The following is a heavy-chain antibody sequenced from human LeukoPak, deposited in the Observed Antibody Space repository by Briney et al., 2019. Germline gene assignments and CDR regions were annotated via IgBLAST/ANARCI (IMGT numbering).Heavy chain of an antibody. Sequence: ASVKVSCKASGYTFTSYDINWVRQATGQGLEWMGWMNPNSGNTGYAQKFQGRVTITRNTSISTAYMELSSLRSEDTAVYYCAWSHYCSSTSCYPETWFDPWGQGTLVTVSS. D-gene: IGHD2-2*01. V-gene: IGHV1-8*03. CDR1: GYTFTSYD. CDR3: AWSHYCSSTSCYPETWFDP. J-gene: IGHJ5*02. CDR2: MNPNSGNT.